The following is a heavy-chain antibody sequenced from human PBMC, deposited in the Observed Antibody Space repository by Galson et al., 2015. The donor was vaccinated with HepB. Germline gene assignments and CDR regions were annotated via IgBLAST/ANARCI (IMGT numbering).Heavy chain of an antibody. CDR1: GFTFSSYA. D-gene: IGHD6-13*01. CDR2: ISYDGSNK. Sequence: SLRLSCAASGFTFSSYAMHWVRQAPGKGLEWVAVISYDGSNKYYADSVKGRFTISRDNSKNTLYLQMNSLRAEDTAVYYCARVEAAAGGDYFDYWGQGTLVTVSS. J-gene: IGHJ4*02. V-gene: IGHV3-30*04. CDR3: ARVEAAAGGDYFDY.